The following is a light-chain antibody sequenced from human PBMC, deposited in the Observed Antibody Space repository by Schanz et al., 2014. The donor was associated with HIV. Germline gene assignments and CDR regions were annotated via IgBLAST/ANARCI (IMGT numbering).Light chain of an antibody. V-gene: IGLV2-8*01. Sequence: QSALTQPPSASGSPGQSVTISCTGTSSDVGGYNYVSWYQQHPGKAPKLMIYEVSERPSGVPDRFSGSKSGNTASLTISGLQAEDEADYYCCSYAGSYTNWVFGGGTKLTVL. CDR2: EVS. CDR1: SSDVGGYNY. CDR3: CSYAGSYTNWV. J-gene: IGLJ3*02.